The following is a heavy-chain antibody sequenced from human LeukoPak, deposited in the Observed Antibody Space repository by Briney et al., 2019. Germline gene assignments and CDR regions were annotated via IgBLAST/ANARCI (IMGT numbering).Heavy chain of an antibody. CDR2: IRGNADTT. CDR1: GFIFNNYG. Sequence: GGALRLSCAASGFIFNNYGMSWVRQAPGKGLEWVSAIRGNADTTYYADSVKGRFTIFRDNYNNMLYLQMNSLRVEDTAEYYCAKGHGDASGYYYFDSWGQGTLVTVSS. V-gene: IGHV3-23*01. CDR3: AKGHGDASGYYYFDS. J-gene: IGHJ4*02. D-gene: IGHD3-22*01.